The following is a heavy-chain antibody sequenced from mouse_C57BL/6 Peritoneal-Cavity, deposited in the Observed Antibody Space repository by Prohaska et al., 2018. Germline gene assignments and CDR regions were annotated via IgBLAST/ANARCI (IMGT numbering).Heavy chain of an antibody. CDR3: ASYYGSSHFGS. J-gene: IGHJ2*01. Sequence: EVQLQQSGPVLVKPGASVKMSCKASGYTFTDYYMNWVKQSHGKSLEWIGVINPYKGGTSYNQKFKCTATLTVDKSASTAYMELNSLTSEDSAVYYCASYYGSSHFGSWGQGTTLTVSS. CDR1: GYTFTDYY. V-gene: IGHV1-19*01. D-gene: IGHD1-1*01. CDR2: INPYKGGT.